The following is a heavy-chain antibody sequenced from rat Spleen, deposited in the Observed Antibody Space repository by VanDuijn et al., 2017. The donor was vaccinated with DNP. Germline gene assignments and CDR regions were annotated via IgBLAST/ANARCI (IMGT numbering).Heavy chain of an antibody. Sequence: EVQLLESGGGLVQPGRSLKLSCAASGFTFSKHDMAWVRQTPTKGLEWVASISPSGASTYYRDSVKGRFTISRDNAKSTLYLQMNSLRSEDMATYYCARHGRRVFDYWGQGTLVTVSS. D-gene: IGHD1-11*01. CDR2: ISPSGAST. J-gene: IGHJ3*01. CDR3: ARHGRRVFDY. V-gene: IGHV5-25*01. CDR1: GFTFSKHD.